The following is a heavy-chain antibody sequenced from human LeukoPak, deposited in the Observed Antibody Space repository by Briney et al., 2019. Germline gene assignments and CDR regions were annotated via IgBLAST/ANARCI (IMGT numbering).Heavy chain of an antibody. Sequence: SETLSLTCAVYGGSFSGYYWSWIRQPPGKGLEWIGEINHSGSTNYNPSLKSRVTISVDTSNNQFSLKLSSVTAADTAVYYCASLSVVVPAATTDWGQGTLVTVSS. J-gene: IGHJ4*02. CDR1: GGSFSGYY. V-gene: IGHV4-34*01. CDR3: ASLSVVVPAATTD. D-gene: IGHD2-2*01. CDR2: INHSGST.